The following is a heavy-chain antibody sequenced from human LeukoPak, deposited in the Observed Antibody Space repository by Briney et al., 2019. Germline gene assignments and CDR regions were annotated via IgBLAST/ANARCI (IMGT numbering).Heavy chain of an antibody. CDR2: IYPRDGST. J-gene: IGHJ4*02. Sequence: ASVNVSCTASGYTFTSNYIHWVRQAPGQGLEWMGMIYPRDGSTSYAQKFQGRVTVTRDTSTSTVHMELSGLRSEDTAVYYCARDQEGFDYWGQGTLVTVSS. V-gene: IGHV1-46*01. CDR1: GYTFTSNY. CDR3: ARDQEGFDY.